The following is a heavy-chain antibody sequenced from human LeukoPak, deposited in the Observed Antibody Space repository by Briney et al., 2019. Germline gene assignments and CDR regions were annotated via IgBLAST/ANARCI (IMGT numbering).Heavy chain of an antibody. D-gene: IGHD2-21*02. CDR3: ARGNYYCGGDCYTAEYFQH. CDR2: ISSTGNYI. CDR1: GFTSITYS. J-gene: IGHJ1*01. Sequence: GGSLRLSCAASGFTSITYSMNWVRQAPEKGLEWVSSISSTGNYIYYADSVKGRFTISRDNAKNSLYLQMDSLRAEDTAVYYCARGNYYCGGDCYTAEYFQHWGQGTLVTVSS. V-gene: IGHV3-21*01.